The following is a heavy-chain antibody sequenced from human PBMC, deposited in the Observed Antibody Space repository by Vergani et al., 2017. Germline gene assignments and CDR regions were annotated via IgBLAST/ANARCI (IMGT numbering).Heavy chain of an antibody. D-gene: IGHD6-13*01. V-gene: IGHV3-9*01. Sequence: EVQLVESGGDFVQPGGSLTLSCAASGFNVGHYWMSWVRQAPGKGLEWVSGINWNSDSIAYADSVKGRFTISRDNAKNSLYLQMNSLRAADTALYYCVKDIAASGNYWYFDLWGRGTLVTVSS. CDR2: INWNSDSI. CDR3: VKDIAASGNYWYFDL. CDR1: GFNVGHYW. J-gene: IGHJ2*01.